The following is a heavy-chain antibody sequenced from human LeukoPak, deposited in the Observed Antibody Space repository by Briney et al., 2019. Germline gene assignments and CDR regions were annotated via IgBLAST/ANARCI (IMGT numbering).Heavy chain of an antibody. Sequence: GESLKISCKGSGYSFTSYWIGWVRQMPGKGLEWMGIIYPGDSDTRYSPSFQGQVTISADKSISTAYLQWSSLKASGTAMYYCATRGPHYDFWSGFDYWGQGTLVTVSS. D-gene: IGHD3-3*01. CDR3: ATRGPHYDFWSGFDY. V-gene: IGHV5-51*01. CDR2: IYPGDSDT. CDR1: GYSFTSYW. J-gene: IGHJ4*02.